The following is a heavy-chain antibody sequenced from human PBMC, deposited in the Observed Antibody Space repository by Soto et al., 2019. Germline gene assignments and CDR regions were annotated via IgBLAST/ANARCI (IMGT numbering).Heavy chain of an antibody. V-gene: IGHV4-34*01. D-gene: IGHD5-12*01. J-gene: IGHJ4*02. Sequence: SETLSLTCAVYGGSFSGYYWSWIRQPPGKGLEWIGEINHSGSTNYNPSLKSRVTISVDTSKNQFSLKLSSVTAADTAVYYCARVQSQWLRFNDYWGQGTLVTVSS. CDR3: ARVQSQWLRFNDY. CDR1: GGSFSGYY. CDR2: INHSGST.